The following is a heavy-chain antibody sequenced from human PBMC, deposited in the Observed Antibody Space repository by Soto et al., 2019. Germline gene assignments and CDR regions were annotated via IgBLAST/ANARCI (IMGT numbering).Heavy chain of an antibody. CDR1: GGSIGSGDYY. Sequence: SETLSLTCTVSGGSIGSGDYYWSWIRQPPGKGLEWIGSIYYSGSTYYNPSLKSRVIISADTSENQFSLKLSSVTAADTAVYHCARDRRLAGNDYWGKGTLVTVSS. J-gene: IGHJ4*02. V-gene: IGHV4-30-4*01. CDR2: IYYSGST. D-gene: IGHD2-15*01. CDR3: ARDRRLAGNDY.